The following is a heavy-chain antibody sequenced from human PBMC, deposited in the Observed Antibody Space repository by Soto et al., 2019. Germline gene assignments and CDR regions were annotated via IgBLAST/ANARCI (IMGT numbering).Heavy chain of an antibody. V-gene: IGHV3-7*05. CDR2: IKQDGSEK. J-gene: IGHJ4*02. D-gene: IGHD5-18*01. Sequence: GGSLRLSCAASGFTFISYWMSWVRQAPGKGLEWVANIKQDGSEKYYVDSVKGRFTISRDNAKNSLYLQMNSLRAEDTAVYYCARDFQAAMAPNYFDYWGQGTLVTVSS. CDR1: GFTFISYW. CDR3: ARDFQAAMAPNYFDY.